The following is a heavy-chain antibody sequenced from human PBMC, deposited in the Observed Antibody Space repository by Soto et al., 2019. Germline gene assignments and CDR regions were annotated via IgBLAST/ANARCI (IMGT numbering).Heavy chain of an antibody. CDR3: VRDDVGVGIDY. J-gene: IGHJ4*02. V-gene: IGHV3-48*04. CDR1: GFTFSSYS. CDR2: ISPSSSTI. Sequence: GGSLRLSCAASGFTFSSYSMNWVRQAPGKGLEWVSYISPSSSTIYYADSVKGRFTISRDNAKNTVYLQMNSLRAEDTAVYYCVRDDVGVGIDYWGLGTLVTVSS. D-gene: IGHD1-26*01.